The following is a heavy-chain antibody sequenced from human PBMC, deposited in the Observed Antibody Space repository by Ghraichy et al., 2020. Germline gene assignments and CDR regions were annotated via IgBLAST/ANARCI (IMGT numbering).Heavy chain of an antibody. J-gene: IGHJ4*02. CDR3: ARGPTDFYFDY. V-gene: IGHV4-30-4*07. CDR1: GAFISSGGYS. CDR2: IYYSGST. Sequence: SQTLSLTCAVSGAFISSGGYSWSWIRQPPGKGLEWIGYIYYSGSTYYNPSLMSRLTISVDMSKNQFSLKLTSLTAADTAVYYCARGPTDFYFDYWGQGTLVTVSS.